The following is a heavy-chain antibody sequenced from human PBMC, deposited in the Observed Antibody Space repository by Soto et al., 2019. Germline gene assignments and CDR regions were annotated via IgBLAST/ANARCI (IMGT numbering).Heavy chain of an antibody. CDR1: GYTFTSYG. CDR2: ISAYNGNT. Sequence: RASVKVSCKASGYTFTSYGISWVRQAPGQGLEWMGWISAYNGNTNYAQKLQGRVTMTTDTSTSTAYMELRSLRSDDTAVYYCARDNTNDYVWGSYPPHLDYWGQGTLVTVSS. CDR3: ARDNTNDYVWGSYPPHLDY. V-gene: IGHV1-18*04. J-gene: IGHJ4*02. D-gene: IGHD3-16*02.